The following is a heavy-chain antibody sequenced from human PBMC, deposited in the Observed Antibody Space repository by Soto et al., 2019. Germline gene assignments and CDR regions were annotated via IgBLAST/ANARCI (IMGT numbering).Heavy chain of an antibody. CDR2: IIPIFGTA. D-gene: IGHD2-2*01. Sequence: QVQLVQSGAEVKKPGSSVKVSCKASGGTFSSYAISWVRQAPGQGLEWMGGIIPIFGTANYAQKFQGRVTITADESTSTAYMELSSLRSEDTVVYYCARDIIVVVPAATYYYGMDVWGQGTTVTVSS. V-gene: IGHV1-69*01. J-gene: IGHJ6*02. CDR1: GGTFSSYA. CDR3: ARDIIVVVPAATYYYGMDV.